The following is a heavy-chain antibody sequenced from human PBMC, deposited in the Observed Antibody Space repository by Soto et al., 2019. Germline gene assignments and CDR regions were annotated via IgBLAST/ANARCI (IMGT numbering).Heavy chain of an antibody. CDR1: GFTFSSYG. D-gene: IGHD1-26*01. Sequence: QVQLVESGGGVVQPGRSLRLSCAASGFTFSSYGMHWVRQAPGKGLGWVAVISDDGSNKYYADSVKGRFTISRDNSKNPMYLQMNSLRAEDTAVYYCARPFSGSPRTFDCWGQGTLVTVSS. J-gene: IGHJ4*02. CDR3: ARPFSGSPRTFDC. V-gene: IGHV3-30*03. CDR2: ISDDGSNK.